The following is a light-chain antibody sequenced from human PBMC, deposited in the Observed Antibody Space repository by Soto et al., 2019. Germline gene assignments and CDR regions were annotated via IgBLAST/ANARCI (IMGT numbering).Light chain of an antibody. CDR3: QQYGNSPPNT. CDR1: QSVSSSY. J-gene: IGKJ2*01. Sequence: EIVLTQSPGTLSLSPGERATLSCRASQSVSSSYLAWYQQKPSQAPRLLIYGASSRATGIPDRFSGSGSGTDFTLTISRLEPEDFAVYFCQQYGNSPPNTFGQGTK. V-gene: IGKV3-20*01. CDR2: GAS.